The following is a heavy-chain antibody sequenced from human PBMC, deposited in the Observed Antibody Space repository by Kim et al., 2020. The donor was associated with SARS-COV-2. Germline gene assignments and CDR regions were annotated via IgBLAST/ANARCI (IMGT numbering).Heavy chain of an antibody. Sequence: GGSLRLSCAASGFTFSSYAMHWVRQAPGKGLEWVAVISYDGSNKYYADSVKGRFTISRDNSKNTLYLQMNSLRTEDTAVYYCARAFRSAAGAENFDYWG. CDR2: ISYDGSNK. J-gene: IGHJ4*01. CDR1: GFTFSSYA. CDR3: ARAFRSAAGAENFDY. V-gene: IGHV3-30*04. D-gene: IGHD6-13*01.